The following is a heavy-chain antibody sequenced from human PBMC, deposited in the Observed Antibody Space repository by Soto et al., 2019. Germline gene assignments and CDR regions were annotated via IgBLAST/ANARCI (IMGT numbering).Heavy chain of an antibody. CDR3: AREVTMVRGARVYGMDV. Sequence: QVQLVQSGAEMMKSGSSVKVSCKVSGGSFNTYGIGWGRQAPGQGLEWMGEIIPLLGTPNYAQRFQGRVTITADESTTTAYMELSSLRSEDSAVYYCAREVTMVRGARVYGMDVWGQGTTVTVSS. V-gene: IGHV1-69*01. J-gene: IGHJ6*02. D-gene: IGHD3-10*01. CDR2: IIPLLGTP. CDR1: GGSFNTYG.